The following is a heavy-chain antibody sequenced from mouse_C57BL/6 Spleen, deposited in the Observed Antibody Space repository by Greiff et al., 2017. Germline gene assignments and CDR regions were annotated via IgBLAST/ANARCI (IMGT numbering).Heavy chain of an antibody. CDR2: IDPSDSYT. CDR1: GYTFTSYW. D-gene: IGHD4-1*01. CDR3: ARAQTVAFAY. V-gene: IGHV1-50*01. J-gene: IGHJ3*01. Sequence: QVQLQQPGAELVKPGASVKLSCKASGYTFTSYWMQWVKQRPGQGLEWIGEIDPSDSYTNYNQKFKGKATLTVDTSSSTAYMQLRSLTSEDSAVYYCARAQTVAFAYWGQGTLVTVAA.